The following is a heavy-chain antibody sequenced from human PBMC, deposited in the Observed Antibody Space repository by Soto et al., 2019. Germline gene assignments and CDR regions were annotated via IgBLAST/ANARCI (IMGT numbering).Heavy chain of an antibody. CDR2: ISSDGGGT. D-gene: IGHD4-17*01. V-gene: IGHV3-64D*06. Sequence: EVQVVESGGGLVQPGGSLRLSCSASRFTFSNFPMHWVRQAPGKGLEYVSGISSDGGGTYYADSVKGRFTISRDNSKNTVYLQRNSLRPEDTAVYYCVKGGHYVDYCGNWGQGTLVPVSS. CDR1: RFTFSNFP. J-gene: IGHJ4*02. CDR3: VKGGHYVDYCGN.